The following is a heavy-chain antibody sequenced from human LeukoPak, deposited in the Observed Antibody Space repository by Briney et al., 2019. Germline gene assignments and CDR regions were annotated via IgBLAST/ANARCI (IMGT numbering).Heavy chain of an antibody. CDR3: ARNYVVPAAHTPGGTFAY. V-gene: IGHV4-4*07. J-gene: IGHJ4*02. CDR2: IYTSGST. Sequence: SETLSLTCTVSGGSISSYYWSWIRQPAGKGLEWIGRIYTSGSTNYNPSLKSRVTMSVDTSKNQFSLKLSSVTAADTAVYYCARNYVVPAAHTPGGTFAYWGQGTLVTVSS. CDR1: GGSISSYY. D-gene: IGHD2-2*01.